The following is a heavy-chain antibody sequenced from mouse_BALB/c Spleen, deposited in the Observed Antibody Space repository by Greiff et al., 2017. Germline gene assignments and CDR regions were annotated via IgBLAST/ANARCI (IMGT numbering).Heavy chain of an antibody. V-gene: IGHV1-14*01. Sequence: EVQRVESGPELVKPGASVKMSCKASGYTFTSYVMHWVKQKPGQVLEWIGYINPYNDGTKYNEKFKGKATLTSDKSSSTAYMELSSLTSEDAAVYCCARGLGGDAWFAYWGQGTLVTVSA. J-gene: IGHJ3*01. D-gene: IGHD4-1*01. CDR3: ARGLGGDAWFAY. CDR2: INPYNDGT. CDR1: GYTFTSYV.